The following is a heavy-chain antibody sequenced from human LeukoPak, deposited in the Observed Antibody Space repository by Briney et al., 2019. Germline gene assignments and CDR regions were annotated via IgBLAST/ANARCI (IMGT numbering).Heavy chain of an antibody. V-gene: IGHV3-74*01. CDR1: GFTFSSFS. CDR2: IHYDGSFI. CDR3: AGHHQAYSRTY. Sequence: GGSLRLSCAASGFTFSSFSMYWVRQAPGKGLVWVSRIHYDGSFIIYADSVKGRFTIPRDNAKNTLYLQMNSLRVDDTAVYYCAGHHQAYSRTYWGQGTLVTVSS. D-gene: IGHD5-18*01. J-gene: IGHJ4*02.